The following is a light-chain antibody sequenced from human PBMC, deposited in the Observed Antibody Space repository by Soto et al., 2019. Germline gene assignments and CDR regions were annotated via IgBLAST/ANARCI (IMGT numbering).Light chain of an antibody. Sequence: DIQMTQSPSSLSASVGDRVTITCRASQSISSYLNWYQQKPGKAPKLLIYAASSLQSGVPSRFSGSGSGTDFPLTISRLQPEDFATYYCQQSYSTPGTFGQGTMVEIK. V-gene: IGKV1-39*01. CDR2: AAS. J-gene: IGKJ1*01. CDR3: QQSYSTPGT. CDR1: QSISSY.